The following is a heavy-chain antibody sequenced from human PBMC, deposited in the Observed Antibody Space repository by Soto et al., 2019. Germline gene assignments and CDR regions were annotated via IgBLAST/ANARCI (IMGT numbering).Heavy chain of an antibody. J-gene: IGHJ4*02. CDR1: GYTFTSYD. V-gene: IGHV1-8*01. CDR3: AENPAKTEDFEC. D-gene: IGHD1-1*01. CDR2: MNPNNGNT. Sequence: QVQLVQSGAEVKKPGASVKVSCKTSGYTFTSYDINWVRQAAGQGLEWMGWMNPNNGNTGYAQKFQGRVTMTRDTSISTAYLELSSLRSEDTAVYYCAENPAKTEDFECWGQGSLVTVSS.